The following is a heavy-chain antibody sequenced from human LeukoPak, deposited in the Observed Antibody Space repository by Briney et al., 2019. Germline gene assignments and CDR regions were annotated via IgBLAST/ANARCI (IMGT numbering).Heavy chain of an antibody. Sequence: ASVKVSCKASGGTFSSYAISWVRQAPGQGLEWMGIINPSGGSTSYAQKFQGRVTMTRDTSTSTVYMELSSLRSEDTAVYYCARETHIVGATSPRNWFDPWGQGTLVTVSS. CDR3: ARETHIVGATSPRNWFDP. CDR2: INPSGGST. V-gene: IGHV1-46*01. J-gene: IGHJ5*02. D-gene: IGHD1-26*01. CDR1: GGTFSSYA.